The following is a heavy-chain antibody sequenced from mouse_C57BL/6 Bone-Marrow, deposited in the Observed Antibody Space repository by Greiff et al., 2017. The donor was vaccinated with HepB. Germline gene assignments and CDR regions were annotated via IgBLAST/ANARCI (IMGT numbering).Heavy chain of an antibody. CDR3: ARGAYGNPFAY. Sequence: QVQLQQSGAELMKPGASVKLSCKATGYTFTGYWIEWVKQRPGHGLEWIGEILPGSGSTNYNEKFKGKASFTADTSSNTAYMQLSSLTTEDSAIYYCARGAYGNPFAYWGQGTLVTVSA. V-gene: IGHV1-9*01. D-gene: IGHD2-1*01. CDR1: GYTFTGYW. J-gene: IGHJ3*01. CDR2: ILPGSGST.